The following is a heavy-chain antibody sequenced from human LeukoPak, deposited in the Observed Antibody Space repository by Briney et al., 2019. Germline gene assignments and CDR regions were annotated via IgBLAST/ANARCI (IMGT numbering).Heavy chain of an antibody. CDR3: AKSGGYGLIDY. CDR2: IYYSGST. Sequence: SETLSLTCTVSGGSISSYYWGWIRQPPGKGLEWIGNIYYSGSTYYNASLQSRVTISIDTSKNQFSLRLNSVTAADTAMYYCAKSGGYGLIDYWGQGTLVTVSS. J-gene: IGHJ4*02. CDR1: GGSISSYY. V-gene: IGHV4-59*04. D-gene: IGHD1-26*01.